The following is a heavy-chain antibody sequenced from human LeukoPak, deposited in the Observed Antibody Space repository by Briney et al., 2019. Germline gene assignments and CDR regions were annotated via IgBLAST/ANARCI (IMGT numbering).Heavy chain of an antibody. V-gene: IGHV3-33*01. J-gene: IGHJ4*02. Sequence: GGSLRLSCAASGFTFNTFGMNWVRQAPGKGLEWVAVIWYDGSNKYYADSVKGRFTISRDNSKSTLYLQVNSLRAEETAVYYCAHWGSSGPFDYWGQGTLVTVSS. CDR2: IWYDGSNK. D-gene: IGHD6-6*01. CDR3: AHWGSSGPFDY. CDR1: GFTFNTFG.